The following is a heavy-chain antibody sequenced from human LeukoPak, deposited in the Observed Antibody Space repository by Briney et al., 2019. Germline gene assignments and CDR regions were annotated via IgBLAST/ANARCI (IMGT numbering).Heavy chain of an antibody. V-gene: IGHV4-30-4*01. CDR2: IYYSGST. Sequence: SQTLSLTCTVPGGSISSGDSYWSWIRKPQGKGLEWIGYIYYSGSTYYNPSLKSRVTISVDTSKNQFSLKLSSVTAADTAVYYCARVTPYYYGSGSYYNTNYFDYWGQGTLVTVSS. D-gene: IGHD3-10*01. J-gene: IGHJ4*02. CDR3: ARVTPYYYGSGSYYNTNYFDY. CDR1: GGSISSGDSY.